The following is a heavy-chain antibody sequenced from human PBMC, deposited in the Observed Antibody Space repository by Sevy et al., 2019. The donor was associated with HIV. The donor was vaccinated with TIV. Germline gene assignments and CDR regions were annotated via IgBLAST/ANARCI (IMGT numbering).Heavy chain of an antibody. CDR3: ARPDLSGWYFDF. D-gene: IGHD6-19*01. V-gene: IGHV3-48*01. CDR2: ISSSSDSSRTL. CDR1: GFTFSSYS. Sequence: GGSLRLSCVASGFTFSSYSMNWVHQAPGKGLEWVSYISSSSDSSRTLYYADSVKGRFGISRDNAKNSVHLQMTSLRVEDTAVYYCARPDLSGWYFDFWGHGTLVTVSS. J-gene: IGHJ4*01.